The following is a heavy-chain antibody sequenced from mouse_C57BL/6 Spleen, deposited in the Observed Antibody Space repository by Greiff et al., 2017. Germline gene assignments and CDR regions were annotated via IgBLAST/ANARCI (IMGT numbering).Heavy chain of an antibody. CDR1: GYTFTSYW. Sequence: QVQLKQPGAELVRPGSSVKLSCKASGYTFTSYWMHWVKQRPRQGLEWIGNIDPSDSETHYNQKFKDKATLTVDKSSSTAYMQLSSLTSEDSAVYFCARWAYYFDYWGQGTTLTVSS. V-gene: IGHV1-52*01. J-gene: IGHJ2*01. CDR3: ARWAYYFDY. CDR2: IDPSDSET.